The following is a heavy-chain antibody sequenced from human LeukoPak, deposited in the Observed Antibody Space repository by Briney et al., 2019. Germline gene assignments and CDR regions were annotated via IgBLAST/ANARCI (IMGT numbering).Heavy chain of an antibody. D-gene: IGHD3-10*01. Sequence: PSETLSLTCTVSGGSISSYYWSWIRQPPGKGLEWIGYIYYGGSTNYNPSLKSRVTISVDTSKNQFSLKLSSVTAADTAVYYCARESTMVRGVTDYWGQGTLVTVSS. CDR2: IYYGGST. J-gene: IGHJ4*02. CDR3: ARESTMVRGVTDY. V-gene: IGHV4-59*01. CDR1: GGSISSYY.